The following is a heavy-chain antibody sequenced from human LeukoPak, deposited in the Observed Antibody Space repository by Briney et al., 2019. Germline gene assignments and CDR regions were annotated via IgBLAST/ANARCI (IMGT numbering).Heavy chain of an antibody. J-gene: IGHJ4*02. Sequence: PSETLSLTCTVSGVSISSYYWSWIRQPPGKGLEWIGYIYYSGSTNYNPSLKSRVTISVDTSKNQFSLKLSSVTAADTAVYYCARGRIAVADIDYWGQGTLVTVSS. CDR2: IYYSGST. CDR3: ARGRIAVADIDY. V-gene: IGHV4-59*01. CDR1: GVSISSYY. D-gene: IGHD6-19*01.